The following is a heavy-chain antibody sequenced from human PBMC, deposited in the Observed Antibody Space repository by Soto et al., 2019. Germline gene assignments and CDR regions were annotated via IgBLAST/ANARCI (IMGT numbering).Heavy chain of an antibody. D-gene: IGHD3-3*01. CDR3: ARKGGRVGVVTRWGLDP. J-gene: IGHJ5*02. V-gene: IGHV4-4*02. CDR2: IYPSGTT. Sequence: KPSEPLSLTIAVSGGSINSSNWWTWVRQTPGQGLEWIGEIYPSGTTNYNPSLKTRVTISLDKSTNQFSLRLTSVTAADTAVYYCARKGGRVGVVTRWGLDPWGQGRLVT. CDR1: GGSINSSNW.